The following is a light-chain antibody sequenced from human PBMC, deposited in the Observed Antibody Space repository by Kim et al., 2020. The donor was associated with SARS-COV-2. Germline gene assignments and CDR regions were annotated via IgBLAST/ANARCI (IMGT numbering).Light chain of an antibody. J-gene: IGLJ2*01. CDR2: DVS. CDR1: SSDVGGYNY. Sequence: QSALTQPRSVSGSTGQSVTISCTGTSSDVGGYNYVSWYQQHPGKAPKLMIYDVSKRPSGVPDRFSGSKSGNTASLTISGLQAEDEADYYCCSYAGSYTLVFGGGTPLTVL. CDR3: CSYAGSYTLV. V-gene: IGLV2-11*01.